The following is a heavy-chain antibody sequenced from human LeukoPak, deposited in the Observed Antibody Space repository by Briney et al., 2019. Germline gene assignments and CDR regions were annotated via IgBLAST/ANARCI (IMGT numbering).Heavy chain of an antibody. CDR1: NGSISSHY. J-gene: IGHJ6*04. D-gene: IGHD4-17*01. V-gene: IGHV4-4*08. Sequence: SETLSLTCTVSNGSISSHYWSWIRQPPGKGLEWIGRVYSSGSTNYISSLKSRVTISIDTSKSQFSLELTSVTAADTAVYYCARGGHYDATHFDYYHVMDVWGKGTTVTVSS. CDR2: VYSSGST. CDR3: ARGGHYDATHFDYYHVMDV.